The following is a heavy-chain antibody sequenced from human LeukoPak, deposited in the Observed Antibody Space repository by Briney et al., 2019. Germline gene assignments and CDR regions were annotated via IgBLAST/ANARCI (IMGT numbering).Heavy chain of an antibody. Sequence: GGSLRLSCAASGFTFSGSAMHWVRQASGKGLEWVGRIRSKANSYATAYAASVKGRFTISRDDSKNTAYLQMNSLKTEDTAVYYCTRSSGYCTNGVCQGAFDIWGQGTMVTVSS. D-gene: IGHD2-8*01. CDR2: IRSKANSYAT. J-gene: IGHJ3*02. CDR1: GFTFSGSA. V-gene: IGHV3-73*01. CDR3: TRSSGYCTNGVCQGAFDI.